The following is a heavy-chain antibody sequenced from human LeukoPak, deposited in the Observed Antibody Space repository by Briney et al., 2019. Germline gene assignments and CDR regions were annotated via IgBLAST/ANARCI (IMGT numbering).Heavy chain of an antibody. D-gene: IGHD3-22*01. CDR3: AAVYDDSSGYPVDY. J-gene: IGHJ4*02. V-gene: IGHV1-58*02. Sequence: GPSVKVSSKASGFTFPSSAMQWVRRARGQRLAWIGWIVVGSGNTNYAQKFQERVTITRDMSTSTAYMELSSLRSEDTAVYYCAAVYDDSSGYPVDYWGQGTLVTVSS. CDR2: IVVGSGNT. CDR1: GFTFPSSA.